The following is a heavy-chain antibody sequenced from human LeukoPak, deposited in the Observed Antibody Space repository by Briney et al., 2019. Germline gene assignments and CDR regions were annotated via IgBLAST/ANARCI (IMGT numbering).Heavy chain of an antibody. Sequence: GASVKVSCKASGGTFSSYAISWVRQAPGQGLEWMGGIIPIFGTANYAQKFQGRVTITADESTSTAYMELSSLRSEDTAVYYCAREGANYYDSSGSDEMFDYWGQGTLVTVSS. CDR3: AREGANYYDSSGSDEMFDY. D-gene: IGHD3-22*01. J-gene: IGHJ4*02. CDR2: IIPIFGTA. CDR1: GGTFSSYA. V-gene: IGHV1-69*13.